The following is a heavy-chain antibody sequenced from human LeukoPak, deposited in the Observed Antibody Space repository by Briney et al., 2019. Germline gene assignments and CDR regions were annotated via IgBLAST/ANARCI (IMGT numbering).Heavy chain of an antibody. J-gene: IGHJ4*02. D-gene: IGHD4-17*01. V-gene: IGHV3-7*01. CDR2: IKQDGSEK. CDR3: ASTYRKNYGDYVSYFDY. Sequence: GGSLRLSCAASGFTFSSYWMSLVRQAPRKGLEWVANIKQDGSEKYYVDSVKGRFTISRDNAKNSLYLQMNSLRAEDTAVYYCASTYRKNYGDYVSYFDYWGQGTLVTVSS. CDR1: GFTFSSYW.